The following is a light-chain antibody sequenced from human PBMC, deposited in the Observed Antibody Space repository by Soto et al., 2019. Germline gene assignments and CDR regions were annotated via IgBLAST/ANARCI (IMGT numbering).Light chain of an antibody. Sequence: EIVLTQSPRPLSLPPGQRATLSCRASQSLSSSQLAWYQQKPGQAPRLLIYDTSTRATGVPTRFSGSRSGAEFTLTINSLQSEDFAVYYCQPCNNWPLTFGGGTKVDIK. CDR2: DTS. V-gene: IGKV3-15*01. J-gene: IGKJ4*01. CDR1: QSLSSS. CDR3: QPCNNWPLT.